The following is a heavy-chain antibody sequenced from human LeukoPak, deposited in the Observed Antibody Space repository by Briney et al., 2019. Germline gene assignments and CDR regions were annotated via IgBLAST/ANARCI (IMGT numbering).Heavy chain of an antibody. J-gene: IGHJ4*02. CDR3: AKEVEPYYYDSSGSLFNY. CDR1: GFTFSSYA. D-gene: IGHD3-22*01. V-gene: IGHV3-23*01. Sequence: GGSLRLSCAASGFTFSSYAMSWVRQAPGKGLEWVSSISGSGGSTFYADSVKGRFTISRDNSKNTLYLQMNSLRADDTAVYYCAKEVEPYYYDSSGSLFNYWGQGTLVTVSS. CDR2: ISGSGGST.